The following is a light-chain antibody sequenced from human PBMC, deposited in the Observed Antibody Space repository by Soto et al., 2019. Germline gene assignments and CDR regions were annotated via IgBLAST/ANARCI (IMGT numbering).Light chain of an antibody. J-gene: IGLJ3*02. CDR3: CSYAGARTYVL. CDR2: EVT. CDR1: ASDVGSYNL. V-gene: IGLV2-23*02. Sequence: QSLLSQPASVSGSPGQSITISCTGSASDVGSYNLVSWYQQHPGKAPKLVIYEVTKRPSGISSRFSGSKSGITASLTISGLQAEDGGDYYCCSYAGARTYVLFGGGTKLTVL.